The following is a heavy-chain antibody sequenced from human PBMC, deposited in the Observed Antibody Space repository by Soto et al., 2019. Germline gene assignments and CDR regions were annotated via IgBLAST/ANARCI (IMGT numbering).Heavy chain of an antibody. J-gene: IGHJ6*02. D-gene: IGHD2-21*02. Sequence: QVQLVESGGGVVQPGRSLRLSCAASGFTFSSYAMHWVRQAPGKGLEWVAVISYDGSNKYYADSVKGRFTISRDNSKNTLYLQMNSLRAADPAVYYCARVRGPIVVVTATHPYYYGMDVWGQGTTVTVSS. CDR2: ISYDGSNK. CDR3: ARVRGPIVVVTATHPYYYGMDV. CDR1: GFTFSSYA. V-gene: IGHV3-30-3*01.